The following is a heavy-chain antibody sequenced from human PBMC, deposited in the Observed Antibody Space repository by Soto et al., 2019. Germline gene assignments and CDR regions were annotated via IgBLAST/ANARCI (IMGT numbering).Heavy chain of an antibody. J-gene: IGHJ4*02. CDR3: SKGRLSFDF. V-gene: IGHV3-23*01. CDR2: VSANADGT. Sequence: GGSLRLSCAASGFIFSNYAMNWVRQAPGKGLEWVSFVSANADGTFYADSVKGRFSISRDNSKNTLYLQMNNLRAEDTAIYYCSKGRLSFDFWGQGTLVTVSS. CDR1: GFIFSNYA.